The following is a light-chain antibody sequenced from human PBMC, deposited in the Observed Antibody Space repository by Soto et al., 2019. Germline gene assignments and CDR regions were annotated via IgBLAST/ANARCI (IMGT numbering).Light chain of an antibody. J-gene: IGLJ2*01. Sequence: SSLTQPPSASGAPGQAVTLSFTWNSSDVGGYNFVSWYQQHPGKAPRLMIYEVNKRPSGVPYRFSGSKSGNTASLTASGLQADDEAVYYCSSYAGNNLLVFGGGTKVTVL. CDR1: SSDVGGYNF. CDR3: SSYAGNNLLV. CDR2: EVN. V-gene: IGLV2-8*01.